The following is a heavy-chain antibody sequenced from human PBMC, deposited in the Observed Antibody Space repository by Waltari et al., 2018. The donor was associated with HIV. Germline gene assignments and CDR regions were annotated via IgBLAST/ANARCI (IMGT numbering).Heavy chain of an antibody. CDR2: IYYSGRT. CDR3: ARDLVVAAAEGFDP. CDR1: GGSITSYY. J-gene: IGHJ5*02. Sequence: QVELQESGPGLVKPSETLSLTCTVSGGSITSYYWSWIRQSPGLGLEWIGLIYYSGRTTYHPSLKGRVIRSLDTSKNHISLNLRSLSAADTAVYYCARDLVVAAAEGFDPWGQGILVTVSS. V-gene: IGHV4-59*01. D-gene: IGHD2-15*01.